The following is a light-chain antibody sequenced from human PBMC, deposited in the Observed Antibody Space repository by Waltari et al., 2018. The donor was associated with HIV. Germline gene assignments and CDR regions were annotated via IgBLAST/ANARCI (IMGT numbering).Light chain of an antibody. CDR1: NSNIGNNY. CDR3: GTWDSSLSAGL. Sequence: QSVLTQPPSVSAAPGQKVTISCSGSNSNIGNNYVSWYQQLPGTAPKLLIYDNNKRPSVIPDRFSGSKSGTSATLGITGLQTGDEADYYCGTWDSSLSAGLFGGGTKLTVL. V-gene: IGLV1-51*01. J-gene: IGLJ2*01. CDR2: DNN.